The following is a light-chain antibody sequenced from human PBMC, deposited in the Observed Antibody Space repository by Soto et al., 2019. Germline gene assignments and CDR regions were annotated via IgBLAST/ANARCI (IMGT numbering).Light chain of an antibody. J-gene: IGKJ2*01. Sequence: EIVLTQSPATLSLSPGERATLSCRASQSVSSYLAWYQQKPGQAPRLLIYDASNRATGIPARFSGSGSGTDFTLTIRSLEPEDFALYYCQQRSNWPLTFGQGPKLQIK. CDR1: QSVSSY. CDR2: DAS. CDR3: QQRSNWPLT. V-gene: IGKV3-11*01.